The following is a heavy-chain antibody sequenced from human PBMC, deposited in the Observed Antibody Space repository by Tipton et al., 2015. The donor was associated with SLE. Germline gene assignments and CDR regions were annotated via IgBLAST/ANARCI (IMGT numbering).Heavy chain of an antibody. D-gene: IGHD3-22*01. Sequence: TLSLTCTVSDGSIRSTNYYWGWIRQPPGKGLEWIGSIFYTGSTYYSPSLKSRVTISVDTSKNQFSLKLSSVTAADTAVYYCARGDDSSGYYIDYWGQGTLVTVSS. CDR3: ARGDDSSGYYIDY. V-gene: IGHV4-39*07. CDR1: DGSIRSTNYY. CDR2: IFYTGST. J-gene: IGHJ4*02.